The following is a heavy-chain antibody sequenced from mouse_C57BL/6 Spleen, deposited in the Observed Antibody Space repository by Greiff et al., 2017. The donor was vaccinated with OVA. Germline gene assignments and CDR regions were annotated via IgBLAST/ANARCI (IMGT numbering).Heavy chain of an antibody. Sequence: VPLPPSVPCLVAPSHCLSLSFPFSLFSFPCSCVSLFRHPPAHFLYLLGVLWGDGSTNYHSALISRLSISKDNSKSQVFLKLNSLQTDDTATYYCAKPGPFYAMDYWGQGTSVTVSS. V-gene: IGHV2-3*01. J-gene: IGHJ4*01. CDR2: LWGDGST. CDR3: AKPGPFYAMDY. CDR1: LFSFPCSC.